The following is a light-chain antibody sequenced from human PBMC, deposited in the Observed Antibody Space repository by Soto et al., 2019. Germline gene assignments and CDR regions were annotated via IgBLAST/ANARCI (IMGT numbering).Light chain of an antibody. CDR3: QQYGRSPLT. CDR2: DAS. V-gene: IGKV3-20*01. Sequence: EIVLTQSPDTLSLSPGERATLSCRASQSVRNNYLAWYQQKPGQAPRFLIYDASSRATGIPDRFRGSGSGTDFTLTISRLEPEDFAVYYCQQYGRSPLTFGGGTKVESK. CDR1: QSVRNNY. J-gene: IGKJ4*01.